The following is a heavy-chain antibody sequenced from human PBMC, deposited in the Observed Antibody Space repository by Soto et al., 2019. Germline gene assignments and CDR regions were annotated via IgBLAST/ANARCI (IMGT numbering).Heavy chain of an antibody. D-gene: IGHD3-3*01. J-gene: IGHJ4*02. Sequence: PGGSLRLSCAASGFRFSDYSMNWVRQAPGRGLEWVSYISSSSFTIHYADSVEGRFAISRDNAKNSLYLQMNSLRAEDTAVYYYARDYNVFWSGHFDYWGQGALVTVSS. V-gene: IGHV3-48*01. CDR2: ISSSSFTI. CDR1: GFRFSDYS. CDR3: ARDYNVFWSGHFDY.